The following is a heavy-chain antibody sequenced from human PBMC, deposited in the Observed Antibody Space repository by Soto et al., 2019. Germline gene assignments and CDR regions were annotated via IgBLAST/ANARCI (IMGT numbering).Heavy chain of an antibody. CDR1: EGTFSSYA. Sequence: QVQLVQSGAEVKKPGSSVKVSCKASEGTFSSYAISWVRQAPGQGLEWMGGIIPIFGTANYAQKFQGRVTITADESTSTAYMELSSLRSEDTAVYYCARGYYYDSSGYYSNAYYFDYWGQGTLVTVSS. V-gene: IGHV1-69*01. J-gene: IGHJ4*02. D-gene: IGHD3-22*01. CDR2: IIPIFGTA. CDR3: ARGYYYDSSGYYSNAYYFDY.